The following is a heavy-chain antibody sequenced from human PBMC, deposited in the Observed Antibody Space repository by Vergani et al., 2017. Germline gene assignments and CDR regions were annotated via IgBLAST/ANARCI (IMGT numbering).Heavy chain of an antibody. CDR2: ISKDGTHD. J-gene: IGHJ4*02. D-gene: IGHD3-22*01. Sequence: QVSLVESGGGVVQPGRSLILTCSASGFGFKNFAMHWVRQAPGKGLEWVATISKDGTHDYYEPSVRGRFAVSRDNFKNTMYLQMDRLTTDDTAVYFCARDGTDIXVSSSDYSHLLYYRGQGMLVTVSS. CDR1: GFGFKNFA. CDR3: ARDGTDIXVSSSDYSHLLYY. V-gene: IGHV3-30*03.